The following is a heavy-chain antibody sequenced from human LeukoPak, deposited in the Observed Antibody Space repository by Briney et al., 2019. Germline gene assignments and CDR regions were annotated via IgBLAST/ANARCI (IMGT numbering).Heavy chain of an antibody. J-gene: IGHJ4*02. CDR1: GGSISSSSHY. Sequence: PSETLSLTYTVSGGSISSSSHYWGWIRQPPGKGLEWIGSIYYSGSSYYNPPLKSRVTISLDTSKNQFSLKLSSVTAADTAVYYCARLFHYYDSSAYPTFDYWGQGTLVTVSS. CDR3: ARLFHYYDSSAYPTFDY. CDR2: IYYSGSS. D-gene: IGHD3-22*01. V-gene: IGHV4-39*01.